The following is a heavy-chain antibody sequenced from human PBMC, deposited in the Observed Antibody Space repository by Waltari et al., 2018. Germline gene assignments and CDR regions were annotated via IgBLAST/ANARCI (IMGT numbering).Heavy chain of an antibody. Sequence: EVQLVESGGGLVQPGGSLRLSCAASVFPVSGYWMHWARQVPGKGLVWVSRMNGDGTNILYADSVKGRFTISRDNAKNTLYLQMNSLRAEDTAVYYCARVRLGDYVISTWGQGTLVTVSS. CDR1: VFPVSGYW. D-gene: IGHD4-17*01. CDR2: MNGDGTNI. J-gene: IGHJ5*02. V-gene: IGHV3-74*01. CDR3: ARVRLGDYVIST.